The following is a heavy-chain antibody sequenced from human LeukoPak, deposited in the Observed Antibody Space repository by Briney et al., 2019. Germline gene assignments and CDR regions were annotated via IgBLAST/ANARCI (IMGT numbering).Heavy chain of an antibody. CDR2: IKSKIDGGTT. Sequence: GGSLRLSCAASGFTFSNAWMSWVRQAPGKGLEWVGRIKSKIDGGTTDYAAPVKGRFTISRDDSKNTLYLQMNSLKTEDTAVYYCTTAELERRVHYYYHYGMDVWGQGTTVTVSS. V-gene: IGHV3-15*01. J-gene: IGHJ6*02. CDR3: TTAELERRVHYYYHYGMDV. CDR1: GFTFSNAW. D-gene: IGHD1-1*01.